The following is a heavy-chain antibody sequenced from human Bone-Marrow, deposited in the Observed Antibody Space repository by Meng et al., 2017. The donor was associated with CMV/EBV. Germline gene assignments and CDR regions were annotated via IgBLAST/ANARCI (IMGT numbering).Heavy chain of an antibody. J-gene: IGHJ4*02. V-gene: IGHV3-49*04. CDR3: TRDSLGLGMYYFDY. Sequence: LKISCTASGFTFGDYAMSWVRQAPGKGLEWVGFIRSKAYGGTTEYAASVKGRFTISRDDSKSIAYLQMNSLKTEDTAVYYCTRDSLGLGMYYFDYWGQGTLVTVSS. CDR2: IRSKAYGGTT. D-gene: IGHD2-2*03. CDR1: GFTFGDYA.